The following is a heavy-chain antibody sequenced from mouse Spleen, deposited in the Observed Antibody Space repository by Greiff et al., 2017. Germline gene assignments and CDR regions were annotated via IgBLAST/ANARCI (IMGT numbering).Heavy chain of an antibody. CDR1: GDSITSGY. Sequence: EVQLVESGPSLVKPSQTLSLTCSVTGDSITSGYWNWIRKFPGNKLEYMGYISYSGSTYYNPSLKSRISITRDTSKNQYYLQLNSVTTEDTATYYCARWGLYDYDGRGAWFAYWGQGTLVTVSA. CDR2: ISYSGST. J-gene: IGHJ3*01. D-gene: IGHD2-4*01. CDR3: ARWGLYDYDGRGAWFAY. V-gene: IGHV3-8*02.